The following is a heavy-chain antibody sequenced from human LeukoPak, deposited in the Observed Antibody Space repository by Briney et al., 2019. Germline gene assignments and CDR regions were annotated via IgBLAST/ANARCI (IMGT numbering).Heavy chain of an antibody. Sequence: PGGSLRLSCAASGFTFSSYWMSWVRQAPGKGLEWVANIKQDGSEKYYVDSVKGRFTISRDNAKNSLYLQMNSLRAEDTAVYYCARIGYGDKDDAFDIWGQGTVVTVSS. J-gene: IGHJ3*02. CDR2: IKQDGSEK. CDR3: ARIGYGDKDDAFDI. V-gene: IGHV3-7*04. CDR1: GFTFSSYW. D-gene: IGHD4-17*01.